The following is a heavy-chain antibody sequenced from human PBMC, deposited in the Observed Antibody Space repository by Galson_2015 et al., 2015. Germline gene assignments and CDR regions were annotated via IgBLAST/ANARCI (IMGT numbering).Heavy chain of an antibody. Sequence: SGAEVKKPGESLKISCKASGGTFSSYAISWVRQAPGQGLEWMGGIIPIFGTANYAQKFQGRVTITADESTSTAYMELSSLRSEDTAVYYCARRGSSTVDYYGMDVWGQGTTVTVSS. CDR3: ARRGSSTVDYYGMDV. J-gene: IGHJ6*02. V-gene: IGHV1-69*01. CDR1: GGTFSSYA. D-gene: IGHD4-23*01. CDR2: IIPIFGTA.